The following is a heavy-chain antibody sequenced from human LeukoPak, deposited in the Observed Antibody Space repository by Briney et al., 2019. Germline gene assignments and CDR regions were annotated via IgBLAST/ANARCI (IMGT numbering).Heavy chain of an antibody. CDR2: ISSDSGTI. V-gene: IGHV3-48*01. CDR1: GFTFSNYN. CDR3: ARDSNDYVWGTYPYYFDY. J-gene: IGHJ4*02. Sequence: PGGSLRLSCAASGFTFSNYNMNWVRQAPGKGLEWVSYISSDSGTIYYADSVKGRFTISRDNAKNSLYLQMNSLRAEDTAVYYCARDSNDYVWGTYPYYFDYWGQGTLVTVSS. D-gene: IGHD3-16*01.